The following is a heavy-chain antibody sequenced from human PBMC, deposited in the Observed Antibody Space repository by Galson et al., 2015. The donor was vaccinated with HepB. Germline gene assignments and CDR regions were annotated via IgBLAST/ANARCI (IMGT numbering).Heavy chain of an antibody. J-gene: IGHJ4*02. V-gene: IGHV3-13*04. D-gene: IGHD3-9*01. CDR2: IGTFGDT. CDR1: GFSFSTYD. Sequence: SLRLSCAASGFSFSTYDMHWVRHITGKGLEWVSAIGTFGDTYYPGSVKGRFTISREDANNSLYLQMNSLRAGDTAVYYCARDLGRGWYAFDIWGQGTLVTVSS. CDR3: ARDLGRGWYAFDI.